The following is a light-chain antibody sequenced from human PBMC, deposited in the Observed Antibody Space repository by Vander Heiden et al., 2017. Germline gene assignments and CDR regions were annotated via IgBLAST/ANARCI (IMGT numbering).Light chain of an antibody. Sequence: DIQMTQSPYSLSASVGDRVTITCQASQDISNYLNWYQQKPGKAPKLLIYDASNLETGVPSRFSGSGSGTDFTFTISSLQPEDIATYYCQQYDNLHHIDLTFGGGTKVEIK. CDR3: QQYDNLHHIDLT. CDR2: DAS. CDR1: QDISNY. J-gene: IGKJ4*01. V-gene: IGKV1-33*01.